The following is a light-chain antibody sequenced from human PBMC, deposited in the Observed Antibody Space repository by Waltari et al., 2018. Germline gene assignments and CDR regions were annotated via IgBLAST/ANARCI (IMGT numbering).Light chain of an antibody. V-gene: IGKV4-1*01. CDR1: QSVLYSSNNKHY. CDR2: WAS. J-gene: IGKJ4*01. Sequence: DIVMTQSPDSLAVSLGERATINCQSSQSVLYSSNNKHYLAWYQQKPGKPPKLLLYWASTRESGVPERFSGSGSETELTLTSSSLQAEDVAVYYCQQYYSTPALTFGGGTKVEIK. CDR3: QQYYSTPALT.